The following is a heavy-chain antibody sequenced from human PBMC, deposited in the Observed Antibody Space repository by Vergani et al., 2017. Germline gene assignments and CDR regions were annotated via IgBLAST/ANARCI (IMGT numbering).Heavy chain of an antibody. V-gene: IGHV1-2*02. J-gene: IGHJ6*02. CDR2: INPNSGGT. CDR1: GYTFTGYY. CDR3: ARGGPVVVPAATYYYYGMDV. Sequence: QVQLVQSGAEVKKPGASVKVSCKASGYTFTGYYMHWVRQAPGQGLEWMGWINPNSGGTKYAQKFQGRVTMTRDTSISTAYMELSRLTSDDTAVYYCARGGPVVVPAATYYYYGMDVWGQGTTVTVSS. D-gene: IGHD2-2*01.